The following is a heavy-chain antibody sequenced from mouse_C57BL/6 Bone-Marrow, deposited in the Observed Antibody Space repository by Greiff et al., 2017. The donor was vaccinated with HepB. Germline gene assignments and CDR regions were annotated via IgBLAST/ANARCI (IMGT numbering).Heavy chain of an antibody. V-gene: IGHV5-6*01. Sequence: EVMLVESGGDLVKPGGSLKLSCAASGFTFSSYGMSWVRQTPDKRLEWVATISSGGSYTYYPDSVKGRFTISRDNAKNTLYLQMRSLKSEDTAMYYCARKRRYYAMDYWGQGTSVTVSS. J-gene: IGHJ4*01. CDR1: GFTFSSYG. CDR3: ARKRRYYAMDY. CDR2: ISSGGSYT.